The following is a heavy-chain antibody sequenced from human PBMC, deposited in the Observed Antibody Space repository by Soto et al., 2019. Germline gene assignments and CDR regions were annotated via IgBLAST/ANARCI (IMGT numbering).Heavy chain of an antibody. Sequence: QVQLVESGGGVVQPGRSLRLSCETSGFSFSVYGMHWVRQAPGKGLEWVAVIWYDASKQFYAASVEARFTISRDNSKAILYLQMNSLRAEDTAVYYCAAWAEGATEVHWGQGTLVTVSS. V-gene: IGHV3-33*01. CDR2: IWYDASKQ. J-gene: IGHJ4*02. CDR1: GFSFSVYG. CDR3: AAWAEGATEVH. D-gene: IGHD2-15*01.